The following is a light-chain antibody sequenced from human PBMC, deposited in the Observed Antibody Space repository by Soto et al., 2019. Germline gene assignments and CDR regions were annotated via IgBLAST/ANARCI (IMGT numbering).Light chain of an antibody. CDR2: GAS. V-gene: IGKV3-15*01. CDR1: QRVSSN. CDR3: QQYNNWPPV. Sequence: EIVMTQSPATLSVSQGERATLSCRASQRVSSNLAWYQQKPGQAPRLLIYGASTRATGIPARFSGSGSGTEFTLTISSLQSEDFAVYYCQQYNNWPPVFGQGTKLEIK. J-gene: IGKJ2*01.